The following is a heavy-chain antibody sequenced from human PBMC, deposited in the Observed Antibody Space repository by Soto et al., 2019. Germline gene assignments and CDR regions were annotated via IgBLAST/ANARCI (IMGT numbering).Heavy chain of an antibody. D-gene: IGHD5-12*01. J-gene: IGHJ4*02. CDR2: IYWDDDK. Sequence: QITLKESGPTLVKPTQTLTLTCTFSGFSLSTSAVGVGWIRQPPRKALEWLALIYWDDDKRYSPSLSSRLTITKDTSKNQVVLTMTNMDPVDTATYYCAHHLEATNFDYWGQGTMVTVSS. CDR1: GFSLSTSAVG. CDR3: AHHLEATNFDY. V-gene: IGHV2-5*02.